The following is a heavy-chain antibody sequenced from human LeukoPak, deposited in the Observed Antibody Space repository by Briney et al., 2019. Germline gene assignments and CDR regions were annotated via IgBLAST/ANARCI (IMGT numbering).Heavy chain of an antibody. J-gene: IGHJ3*02. Sequence: PGGSLRLSCAASGFTFSSYAMHWVRQAPGKGLEWVTFIRYDGNNKYYADSVKGRSTISRDNSKNTLYLEMNSLRPEDTAVYYCAKKWSGDCDSSGINDAFDIWGQGTMVTVSS. V-gene: IGHV3-30*02. CDR3: AKKWSGDCDSSGINDAFDI. CDR1: GFTFSSYA. D-gene: IGHD3-22*01. CDR2: IRYDGNNK.